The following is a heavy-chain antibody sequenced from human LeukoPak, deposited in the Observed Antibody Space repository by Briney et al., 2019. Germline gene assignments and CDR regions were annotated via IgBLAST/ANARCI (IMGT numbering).Heavy chain of an antibody. CDR3: ARAKPPRFLEWLPPGGYMDV. Sequence: GGSLRLSCAASGFTFSSYAMHWVRQAPGKGLEWVAVISYDGSNKYYADSVKGRFTISRDNSKNTLYLQMNSLRAEDTAVYYCARAKPPRFLEWLPPGGYMDVWGKGTTVTVSS. J-gene: IGHJ6*03. CDR1: GFTFSSYA. V-gene: IGHV3-30-3*01. D-gene: IGHD3-3*01. CDR2: ISYDGSNK.